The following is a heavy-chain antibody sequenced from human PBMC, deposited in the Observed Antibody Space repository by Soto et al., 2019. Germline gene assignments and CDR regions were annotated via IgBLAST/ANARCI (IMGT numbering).Heavy chain of an antibody. CDR3: ARGGTDY. CDR1: GFTFSDYY. V-gene: IGHV3-11*06. Sequence: GGSLRLSCAASGFTFSDYYMTWIRQAPGKGLEWVSYISTRSTYTNYADSVKGRFTISRDNAKNSLYLQMNNLRAEDTAFYYFARGGTDYWGQGTLVTVSS. CDR2: ISTRSTYT. J-gene: IGHJ4*02.